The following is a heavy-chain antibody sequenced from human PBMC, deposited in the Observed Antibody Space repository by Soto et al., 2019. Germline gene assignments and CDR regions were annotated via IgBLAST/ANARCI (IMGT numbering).Heavy chain of an antibody. V-gene: IGHV3-30*18. CDR2: ISYDGSNK. D-gene: IGHD6-6*01. Sequence: GGSLRLSCAASGFTFSSYGMHWVRQAPGKGLEWVAVISYDGSNKYYADSVKGRFTISRDNSKNTLYLQMNSLRAEDTAVYYCAKDFEQLVRGGWFDPWGQGTLVTVSS. CDR3: AKDFEQLVRGGWFDP. CDR1: GFTFSSYG. J-gene: IGHJ5*02.